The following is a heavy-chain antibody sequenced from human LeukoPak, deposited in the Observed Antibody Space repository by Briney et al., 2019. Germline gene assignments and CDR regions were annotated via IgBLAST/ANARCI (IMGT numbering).Heavy chain of an antibody. J-gene: IGHJ4*02. D-gene: IGHD3-22*01. CDR3: AREAPTYLFNSNSYYPFDY. CDR2: IYYTGST. V-gene: IGHV4-39*07. CDR1: GGSLNSSSYY. Sequence: SETLSLTCTVSGGSLNSSSYYWGWIRQPPGKGLEWIGSIYYTGSTYYNPSLKSRVTMSVDTSKNQFSLTLSSVTAADTAVHYCAREAPTYLFNSNSYYPFDYWGQGTLVAVSS.